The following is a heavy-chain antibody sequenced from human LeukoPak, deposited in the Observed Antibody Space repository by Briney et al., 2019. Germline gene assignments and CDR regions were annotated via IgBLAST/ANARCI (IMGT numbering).Heavy chain of an antibody. V-gene: IGHV3-7*01. CDR3: ARGSTEWFDYMDV. CDR1: GFTFSSYW. D-gene: IGHD3-10*01. J-gene: IGHJ6*03. Sequence: GGSLRLSCAASGFTFSSYWMSWVRQAPGKGLEWVASINQDGSEKYYVDSVKGRFTISRDNAKNSLYLQMNSLRAGDTAVYYCARGSTEWFDYMDVWGKGTTVTVSS. CDR2: INQDGSEK.